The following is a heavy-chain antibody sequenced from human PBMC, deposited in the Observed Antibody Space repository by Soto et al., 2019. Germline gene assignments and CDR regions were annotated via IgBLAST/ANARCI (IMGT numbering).Heavy chain of an antibody. CDR2: IYTSGST. CDR3: ARDSISVNQYYYYYGMDV. J-gene: IGHJ6*02. CDR1: GGSISSYY. Sequence: SETLSLTCTVSGGSISSYYWSWIRQPAGKGLEWIGRIYTSGSTNYNPSLKSRVTMSVDTSKNQFSLKLSSVTAADTAVYYCARDSISVNQYYYYYGMDVWGQGTTVTVSS. V-gene: IGHV4-4*07. D-gene: IGHD3-9*01.